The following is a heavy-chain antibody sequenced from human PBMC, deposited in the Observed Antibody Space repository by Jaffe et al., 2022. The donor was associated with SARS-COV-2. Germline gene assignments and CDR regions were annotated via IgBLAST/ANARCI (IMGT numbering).Heavy chain of an antibody. CDR3: ARGELSSGVVFDL. Sequence: QVQLVESGGGVVQPGRSLRLSCAASGFTFSTYAIHWVRQRPGKGLEWVAVISYDGNNKYYIDSVKGRFTISRDNSKNTLSLQMDSMRAEDAAVYYCARGELSSGVVFDLWGQGTMVTVSS. CDR1: GFTFSTYA. J-gene: IGHJ3*01. V-gene: IGHV3-30*03. D-gene: IGHD3-16*02. CDR2: ISYDGNNK.